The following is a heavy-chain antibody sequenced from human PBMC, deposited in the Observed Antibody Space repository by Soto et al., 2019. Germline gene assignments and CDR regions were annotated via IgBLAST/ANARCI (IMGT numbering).Heavy chain of an antibody. J-gene: IGHJ4*02. V-gene: IGHV1-2*02. CDR3: ARDGGGSGWYVPTSY. D-gene: IGHD6-19*01. Sequence: ASVQVSCKASGYTFTGYYMHWVRQAPGQGLEWMGWINPNSGGTNYAQKIQGRVTMTRDTSISTAYMELSRLRSDDTAVYYCARDGGGSGWYVPTSYWGQGTLVTVSS. CDR1: GYTFTGYY. CDR2: INPNSGGT.